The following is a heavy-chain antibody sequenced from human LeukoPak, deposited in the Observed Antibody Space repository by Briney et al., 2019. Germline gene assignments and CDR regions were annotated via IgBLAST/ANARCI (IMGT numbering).Heavy chain of an antibody. V-gene: IGHV1-2*02. CDR3: ARSGVVVAATVNGDWFDP. CDR2: INPNSGGT. J-gene: IGHJ5*02. CDR1: GYTFTDYY. Sequence: ASVKVSCKASGYTFTDYYVHWVRHAPGQGLEWMGWINPNSGGTHYAQKFQGRVTMTRDTSVSTAYMELSRLTSDDTAVYYCARSGVVVAATVNGDWFDPWGQGTLVTVSS. D-gene: IGHD2-15*01.